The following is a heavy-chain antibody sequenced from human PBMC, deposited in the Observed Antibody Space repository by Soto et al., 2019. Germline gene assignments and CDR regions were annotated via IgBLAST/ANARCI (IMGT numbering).Heavy chain of an antibody. J-gene: IGHJ5*02. CDR1: GFTVNNNY. D-gene: IGHD3-10*01. CDR3: ARDADGSGSRWFDP. Sequence: EVQLMESGGGLVQPGGSLRLSCAASGFTVNNNYMTWVRQAPGKGLEWVSVLYSGGSTYYADSVKGRFTISRDASKNTLYLQMNSLRAEDKALYYCARDADGSGSRWFDPWGQGTLVTISS. V-gene: IGHV3-66*01. CDR2: LYSGGST.